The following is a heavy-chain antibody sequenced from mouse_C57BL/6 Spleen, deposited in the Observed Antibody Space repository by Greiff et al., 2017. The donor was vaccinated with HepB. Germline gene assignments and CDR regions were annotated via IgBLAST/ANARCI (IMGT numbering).Heavy chain of an antibody. CDR1: GYTFTSYW. J-gene: IGHJ2*01. Sequence: VQLQQPGAELVKPGASVKLSCKASGYTFTSYWMHWVKQRPGQGLEWIGMIHPNSGSTNYNEKFKSKATLTVDKSSSTAYMQLSSLTSEDSAVYYCSITTVVADDYWGQGTTLTVSS. CDR2: IHPNSGST. D-gene: IGHD1-1*01. CDR3: SITTVVADDY. V-gene: IGHV1-64*01.